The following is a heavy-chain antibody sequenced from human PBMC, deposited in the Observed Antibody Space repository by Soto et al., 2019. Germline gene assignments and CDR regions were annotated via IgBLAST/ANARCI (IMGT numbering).Heavy chain of an antibody. J-gene: IGHJ5*02. CDR3: ARGAGLELGWFDP. CDR2: IYYSGST. D-gene: IGHD1-7*01. Sequence: ETLSLTCTVSGGSISSYYWSWIRQPPGKGLEWIGYIYYSGSTNYNPSLKSRVTISVDTSKNQFSLKLSSVTAADTAVYYCARGAGLELGWFDPWGQGTLVTVSS. CDR1: GGSISSYY. V-gene: IGHV4-59*01.